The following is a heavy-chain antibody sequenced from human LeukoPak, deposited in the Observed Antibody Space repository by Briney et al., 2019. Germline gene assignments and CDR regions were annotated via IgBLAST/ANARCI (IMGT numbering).Heavy chain of an antibody. J-gene: IGHJ6*02. V-gene: IGHV4-31*03. Sequence: RSPETLSLTCTVSGGSISSGGYYWSWIRQHPGKGLEWIGYIYYSGSTYYNPSLKSRVTISVDTSKNQFSLKLSSVTAADTAVYYCARGSYYGMDVWGQGTTVTVSS. CDR1: GGSISSGGYY. CDR2: IYYSGST. CDR3: ARGSYYGMDV.